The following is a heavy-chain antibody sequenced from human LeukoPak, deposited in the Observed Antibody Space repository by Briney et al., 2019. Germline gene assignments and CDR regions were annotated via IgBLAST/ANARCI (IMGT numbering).Heavy chain of an antibody. CDR3: AKDHLSLGVVPAAMTR. CDR1: GFTFSSYA. CDR2: ISGSGGST. J-gene: IGHJ4*02. D-gene: IGHD2-2*01. V-gene: IGHV3-23*01. Sequence: PGGSLRLSCAASGFTFSSYAMSWVRQAPGKGLEGVSAISGSGGSTYYADSVKGRFTISRDNSKNTLYLQMNSLRAEDTAVYYCAKDHLSLGVVPAAMTRWGQGTLVTVSS.